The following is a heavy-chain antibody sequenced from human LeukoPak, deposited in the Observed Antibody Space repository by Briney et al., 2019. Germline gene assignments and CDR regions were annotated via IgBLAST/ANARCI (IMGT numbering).Heavy chain of an antibody. V-gene: IGHV3-23*01. Sequence: GGSLRLSCAAAGFTFSSYAMSWVRQAPGKGLEWVSAISGSGGSTYYADSVKGRFTISRDNSKNTLYLQMNSLRAEDTAVYYCAKGYYYGSGSYNWGQGTLVTVSS. J-gene: IGHJ4*02. D-gene: IGHD3-10*01. CDR3: AKGYYYGSGSYN. CDR1: GFTFSSYA. CDR2: ISGSGGST.